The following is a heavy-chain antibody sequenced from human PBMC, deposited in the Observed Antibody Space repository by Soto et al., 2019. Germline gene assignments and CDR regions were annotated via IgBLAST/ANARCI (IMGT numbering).Heavy chain of an antibody. D-gene: IGHD6-19*01. CDR2: IRDKGGRSST. J-gene: IGHJ3*02. CDR1: GFTFSDHF. V-gene: IGHV3-72*01. Sequence: PGGSLRLSCASSGFTFSDHFMDWVRQAPGKGLEWVGRIRDKGGRSSTDYAAAVKGRFTISRDDSQTSLFLQMNSLKIEDTAVYYCATLQVAVAGTEAFDIWGQGTMVTVSS. CDR3: ATLQVAVAGTEAFDI.